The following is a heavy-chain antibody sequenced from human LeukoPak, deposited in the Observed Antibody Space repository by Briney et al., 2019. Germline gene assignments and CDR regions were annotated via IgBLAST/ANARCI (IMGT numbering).Heavy chain of an antibody. CDR3: ARGGSSWYLRGAFDI. CDR1: GYTFTSYA. D-gene: IGHD6-13*01. V-gene: IGHV7-4-1*02. CDR2: INTNTGNP. J-gene: IGHJ3*02. Sequence: GASVKVSCKASGYTFTSYAMNWVRQAPGQGLEWMGGINTNTGNPTYAQGFTGRCVFSLDTSVSTAYLQISSLKTEDTAVYYCARGGSSWYLRGAFDIWGQGTMVTVSS.